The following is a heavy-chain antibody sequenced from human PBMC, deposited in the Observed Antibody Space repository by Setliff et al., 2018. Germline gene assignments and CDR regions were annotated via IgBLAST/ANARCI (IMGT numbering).Heavy chain of an antibody. CDR3: VRDGGWKRFDY. CDR1: GLTFSRYY. J-gene: IGHJ4*02. Sequence: PGESLRLSCATSGLTFSRYYMAWVRQAPGKGLEWVAHIKEDGSQDYYADSMKGRFTISRDNAKESISLQMSSLRGEDTAVYFCVRDGGWKRFDYWGQGIMVTVSS. CDR2: IKEDGSQD. V-gene: IGHV3-7*03. D-gene: IGHD2-15*01.